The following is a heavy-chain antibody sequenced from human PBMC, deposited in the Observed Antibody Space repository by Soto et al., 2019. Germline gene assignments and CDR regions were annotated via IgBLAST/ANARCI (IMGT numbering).Heavy chain of an antibody. CDR2: ISGSGGST. CDR3: EPHGTPFIPGTAFDY. V-gene: IGHV3-23*01. Sequence: EVQLLESGGGLVQPGGSLRLSCAASGFTFSSYAMSWVRQAPGKGLEWVSAISGSGGSTYYADSVKGRFTISRDNSKNTLYLQMSSLRAEDTSVYYCEPHGTPFIPGTAFDYWGQGTLVPVSS. J-gene: IGHJ4*02. CDR1: GFTFSSYA. D-gene: IGHD3-16*01.